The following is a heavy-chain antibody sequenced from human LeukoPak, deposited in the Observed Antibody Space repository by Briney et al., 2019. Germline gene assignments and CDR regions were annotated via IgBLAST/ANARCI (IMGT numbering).Heavy chain of an antibody. D-gene: IGHD3-10*01. CDR1: GFTFSGYS. CDR2: ISSSSSYI. J-gene: IGHJ4*02. V-gene: IGHV3-21*01. CDR3: ARVRGGAVDY. Sequence: GGSLRLSCGASGFTFSGYSMNWVRQAPGKGLEWVSSISSSSSYIYYADSVKGRFTISRDNAKNSLYLQMNSLRAEDTAVYYCARVRGGAVDYWGQGTLVTVSS.